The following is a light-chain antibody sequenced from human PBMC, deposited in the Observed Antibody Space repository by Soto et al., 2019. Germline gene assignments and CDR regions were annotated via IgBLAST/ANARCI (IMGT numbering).Light chain of an antibody. CDR2: KAS. J-gene: IGKJ1*01. Sequence: DIQMTQSPSTLSASVGDRVTITCRASQSISSWLAWYQQKPGKAPKLLIYKASSLESGVPSRFSGSGSGTEFTLTIRSLQPDDFATYYCQKYNRYWTFGQGTKVEIK. CDR1: QSISSW. V-gene: IGKV1-5*03. CDR3: QKYNRYWT.